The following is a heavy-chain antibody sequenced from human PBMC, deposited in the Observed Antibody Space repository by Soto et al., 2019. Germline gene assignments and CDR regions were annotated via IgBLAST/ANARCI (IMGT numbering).Heavy chain of an antibody. CDR3: ARGRGGSDLGGYFDY. V-gene: IGHV1-69*01. CDR1: GGTFSSYA. Sequence: QVQLVQSGAEVKKPGSSVKVSCKASGGTFSSYAISWVRQAPGQGLEWMGGIIPIFGTANYAQKFQGRVTITADESTGTADRELSSLRSDDTAVYYCARGRGGSDLGGYFDYWGQGALVTVSS. J-gene: IGHJ4*02. D-gene: IGHD1-26*01. CDR2: IIPIFGTA.